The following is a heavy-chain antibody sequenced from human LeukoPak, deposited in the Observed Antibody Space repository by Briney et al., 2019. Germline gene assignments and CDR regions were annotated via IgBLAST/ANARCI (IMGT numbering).Heavy chain of an antibody. J-gene: IGHJ4*02. Sequence: GGSLRLSCAASGFTFSSYSMNWVRQAPGKGLEWVSSISSSSSYIYYADSVKGRFTISRDNAKNSLYLQMNSLRAEDTALYYCARGYSSSWYGLWDYWGQGTLVTVSS. CDR1: GFTFSSYS. CDR2: ISSSSSYI. V-gene: IGHV3-21*04. D-gene: IGHD6-13*01. CDR3: ARGYSSSWYGLWDY.